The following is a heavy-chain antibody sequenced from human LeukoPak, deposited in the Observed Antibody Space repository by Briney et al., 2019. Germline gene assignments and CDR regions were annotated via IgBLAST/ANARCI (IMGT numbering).Heavy chain of an antibody. V-gene: IGHV4-39*07. CDR3: AKERAGYTNPYYFDY. Sequence: PSETLSLTCTVSGGSISSSTYYWGWIRQPPGKGLEWIGSIYYSGSTAYNPSLRSRVTMSVDTSKNQFSLKLSSVTAADTAVYYCAKERAGYTNPYYFDYWGQGTLVTVSS. CDR1: GGSISSSTYY. D-gene: IGHD3-16*02. CDR2: IYYSGST. J-gene: IGHJ4*02.